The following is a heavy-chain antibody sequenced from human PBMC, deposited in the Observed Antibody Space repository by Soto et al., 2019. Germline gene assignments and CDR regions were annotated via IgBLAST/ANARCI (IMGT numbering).Heavy chain of an antibody. CDR1: GDFISSYC. Sequence: SETLSLTCSVSGDFISSYCWSWIRQPAGKGLEWIGRIYASGSTNYNPSLKSRVTISVDTSKKQFSLKLTSVTAADTAVYYCAVLGEFQSSSHDMDVWGQGATVTVSS. CDR3: AVLGEFQSSSHDMDV. CDR2: IYASGST. J-gene: IGHJ6*02. D-gene: IGHD3-10*01. V-gene: IGHV4-4*07.